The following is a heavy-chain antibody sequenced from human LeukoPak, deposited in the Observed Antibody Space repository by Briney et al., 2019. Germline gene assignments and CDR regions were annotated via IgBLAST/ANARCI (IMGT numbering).Heavy chain of an antibody. D-gene: IGHD1-26*01. Sequence: SETLPLTCTVSGGSISSYYWSWIRQPPGKGLEWIGYIYYSGSTNYNPSLKSRVTISVDTSKNQFSLKLSSVTAADTAVYYCARDTAGAIGRLDIWGQGTMVTVSS. CDR1: GGSISSYY. CDR3: ARDTAGAIGRLDI. J-gene: IGHJ3*02. V-gene: IGHV4-59*12. CDR2: IYYSGST.